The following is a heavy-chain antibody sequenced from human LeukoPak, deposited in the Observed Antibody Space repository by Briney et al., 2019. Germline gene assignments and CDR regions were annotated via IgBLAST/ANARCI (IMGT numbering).Heavy chain of an antibody. V-gene: IGHV1-18*01. D-gene: IGHD6-13*01. CDR3: TRGAVAGPYNWFDP. Sequence: GASVKVSCKSSGYTFSSYGINWVRQAPGQGLEWMGWISTNNGKTNYAQKLQGRVTMTTDKSTSTAYMELRSLRSDDTAVYYCTRGAVAGPYNWFDPWGQGTLVTVSS. J-gene: IGHJ5*02. CDR1: GYTFSSYG. CDR2: ISTNNGKT.